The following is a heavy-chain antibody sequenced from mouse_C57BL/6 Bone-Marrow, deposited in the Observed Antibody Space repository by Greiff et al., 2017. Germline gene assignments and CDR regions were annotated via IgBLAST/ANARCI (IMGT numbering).Heavy chain of an antibody. CDR2: INPYNGGT. V-gene: IGHV1-19*01. J-gene: IGHJ3*01. D-gene: IGHD2-1*01. Sequence: VQLKQSGPVLVKPGASVKMSCTASGYTFTGYYMNWVRQTPGKSLEWVAVINPYNGGTSYHEKVKGKATLNVDKYSRTGHMELNSMTSEDSAGYYRVRSYGKSLADWGKGTPVTVSA. CDR3: VRSYGKSLAD. CDR1: GYTFTGYY.